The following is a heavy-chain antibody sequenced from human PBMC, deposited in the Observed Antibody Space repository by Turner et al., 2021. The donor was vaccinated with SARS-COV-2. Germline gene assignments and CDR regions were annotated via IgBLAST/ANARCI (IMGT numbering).Heavy chain of an antibody. V-gene: IGHV4-39*01. CDR3: ATPSVSYDSSGYFHFDL. D-gene: IGHD3-22*01. CDR1: GGSISSSSYY. J-gene: IGHJ2*01. CDR2: IYYSGST. Sequence: QLQLQESGPGLVKPSETLSLTCTVPGGSISSSSYYWGWIRQPPGKGLEWIGSIYYSGSTYYNPSRKSRVTISVDTSKNQFSLKLSSVTAADTAVYYCATPSVSYDSSGYFHFDLWGRGTLVTVSS.